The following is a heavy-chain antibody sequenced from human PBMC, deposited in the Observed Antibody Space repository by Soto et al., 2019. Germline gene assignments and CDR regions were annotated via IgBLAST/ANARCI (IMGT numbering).Heavy chain of an antibody. Sequence: SETLSLTCTVSGGSISSGDYYWSWIRQPPGKGLEWIGYIYYSGSTYYNPSLKSRVTISVDTSKNQFSLKLSPVTAADTAVYYCARDGGQQLVNWFDPWGQGTLVTVSS. J-gene: IGHJ5*02. CDR2: IYYSGST. D-gene: IGHD6-13*01. CDR3: ARDGGQQLVNWFDP. V-gene: IGHV4-30-4*01. CDR1: GGSISSGDYY.